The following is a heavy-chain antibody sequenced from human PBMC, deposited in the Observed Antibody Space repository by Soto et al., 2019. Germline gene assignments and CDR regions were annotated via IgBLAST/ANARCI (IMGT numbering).Heavy chain of an antibody. CDR1: GFTFNSDV. Sequence: TGGSLRLSCAASGFTFNSDVMSWVRQAPGKGLEWVSAISGSGGGTYYADSVKGRFTISRDNSKNTLFLQMNSLRAEDTAVYYWAKDPRSFDWFILSPTFDYWGQGTPVTVSS. CDR2: ISGSGGGT. D-gene: IGHD3-9*01. V-gene: IGHV3-23*01. CDR3: AKDPRSFDWFILSPTFDY. J-gene: IGHJ4*02.